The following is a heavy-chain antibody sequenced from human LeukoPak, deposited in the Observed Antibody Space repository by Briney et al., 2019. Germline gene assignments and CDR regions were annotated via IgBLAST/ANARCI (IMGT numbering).Heavy chain of an antibody. Sequence: PGGSLRLSCAAAGFSFSSYAIHWVRQAPGKGLEWVAAMWPDGRTEFYAGSVKGRFTISRDNSKNTLYLQMNSLRADDTAMYYCARVGGSGSPSIYFDYWGQGTLVTVSS. V-gene: IGHV3-33*01. CDR3: ARVGGSGSPSIYFDY. CDR1: GFSFSSYA. D-gene: IGHD3-10*01. J-gene: IGHJ4*02. CDR2: MWPDGRTE.